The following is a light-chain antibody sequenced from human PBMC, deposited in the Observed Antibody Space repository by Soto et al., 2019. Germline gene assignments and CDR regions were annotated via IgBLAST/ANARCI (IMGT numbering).Light chain of an antibody. J-gene: IGKJ4*01. CDR3: QQRTSWPLT. V-gene: IGKV3-11*01. CDR2: DAS. Sequence: EIVLTQSPATLSLSPGERATLSCRASQSVSSYLAWYQQKPGQAPRLLIYDASNRATGIPPRFSGSGSGTDFTLNISSLEPEDFAIYYCQQRTSWPLTFGGGTKVEI. CDR1: QSVSSY.